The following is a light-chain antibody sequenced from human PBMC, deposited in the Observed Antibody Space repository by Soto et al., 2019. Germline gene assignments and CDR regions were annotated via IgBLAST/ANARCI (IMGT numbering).Light chain of an antibody. CDR2: EVS. CDR3: SSYSISTAYL. Sequence: QSVLTQPASVSGSPGQSITISCTGTSSDVGGYDYVSWYQLHPGKAPKLMVFEVSNRPSGHSYCFSGSRSGNTASLTISGLQAEDEADYFCSSYSISTAYLFGTGTKVTVL. J-gene: IGLJ1*01. V-gene: IGLV2-14*01. CDR1: SSDVGGYDY.